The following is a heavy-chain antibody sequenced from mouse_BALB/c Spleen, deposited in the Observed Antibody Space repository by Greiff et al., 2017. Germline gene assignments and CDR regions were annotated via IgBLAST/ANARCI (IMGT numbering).Heavy chain of an antibody. CDR3: TRDYRSLYNFDY. Sequence: QVQLQQPGAELVKPGASVKLSCKASGYTFTSYYMYWVKQRPGQGLEWIGGINPSNGGTNFNEKFKSKATLTVDKSSSTAYMQLSSLTSEDSAVYYCTRDYRSLYNFDYWGQGTTLTVSS. J-gene: IGHJ2*01. CDR2: INPSNGGT. V-gene: IGHV1S81*02. CDR1: GYTFTSYY. D-gene: IGHD2-14*01.